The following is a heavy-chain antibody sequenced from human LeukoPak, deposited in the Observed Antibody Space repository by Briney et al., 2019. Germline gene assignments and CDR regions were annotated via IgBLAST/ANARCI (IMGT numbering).Heavy chain of an antibody. Sequence: ASVKVSFKASVYTFTRYYMHWVRQAPGQGLEWMGWINPNSGGTNYAQKFQGRVTMTRDTSISTAYMELSRLRSDDTAVYYCARCVRRQRLGYCSSTSCYDYYYYGMDVWGQGTTVTVSS. CDR3: ARCVRRQRLGYCSSTSCYDYYYYGMDV. CDR2: INPNSGGT. D-gene: IGHD2-2*01. CDR1: VYTFTRYY. V-gene: IGHV1-2*02. J-gene: IGHJ6*02.